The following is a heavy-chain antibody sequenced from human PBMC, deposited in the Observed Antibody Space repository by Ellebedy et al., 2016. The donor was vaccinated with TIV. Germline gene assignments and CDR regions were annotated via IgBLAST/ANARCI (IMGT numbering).Heavy chain of an antibody. V-gene: IGHV1-18*01. J-gene: IGHJ5*02. D-gene: IGHD6-19*01. Sequence: AASVKVTCKTSGYTFTSYGFSWVRQAPGQGLEWMGWISGLNGKTKYARTVQGRVTLTTDTAARTVYMELTSLRSDDPAVYYCARDNTVGGTNCFDPWGQGTLGIVSS. CDR1: GYTFTSYG. CDR2: ISGLNGKT. CDR3: ARDNTVGGTNCFDP.